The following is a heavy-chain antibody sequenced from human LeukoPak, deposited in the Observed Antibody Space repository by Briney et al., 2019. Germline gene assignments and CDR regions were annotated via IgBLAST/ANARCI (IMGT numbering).Heavy chain of an antibody. Sequence: GGALRLSCAASGFTFSNAWMSWVRQAPGKGLEWVGRIKSKTDGGTTDYAAPVKGRFAISRDDSKNTLYLQMNSLKTEDTAVYYCATDYGSGSYHYFNYWGQGTLVTVSS. D-gene: IGHD3-10*01. CDR3: ATDYGSGSYHYFNY. V-gene: IGHV3-15*01. CDR1: GFTFSNAW. CDR2: IKSKTDGGTT. J-gene: IGHJ4*02.